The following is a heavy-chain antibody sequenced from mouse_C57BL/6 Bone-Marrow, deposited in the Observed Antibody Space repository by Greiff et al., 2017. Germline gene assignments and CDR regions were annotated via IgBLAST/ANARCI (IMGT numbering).Heavy chain of an antibody. CDR1: GFTFSSYA. V-gene: IGHV5-4*01. CDR3: ARVSLYFDV. J-gene: IGHJ1*03. Sequence: EVQLVESGGGLVKPGGSLKLPCAASGFTFSSYAMSWVRQTPEKRLEWVATISDGGSYTYYPDNVKGLFTISRDNAKNNLYLQMSHLKSADTAMYYCARVSLYFDVWDTGTTVTVSS. CDR2: ISDGGSYT.